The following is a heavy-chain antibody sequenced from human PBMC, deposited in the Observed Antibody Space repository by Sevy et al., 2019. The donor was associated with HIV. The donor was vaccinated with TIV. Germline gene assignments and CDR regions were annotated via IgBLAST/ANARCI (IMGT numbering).Heavy chain of an antibody. J-gene: IGHJ5*01. CDR3: AGENAWGRGYS. Sequence: SETLSLTCTVSGGSITSLYWSWIRQPPGKGLEWIANIYYNGHINYNPSLKSRVTLSLDTSKNQFSLRLSSVTAADTAMYYCAGENAWGRGYSGGQGTLVTVSS. V-gene: IGHV4-59*08. CDR2: IYYNGHI. D-gene: IGHD1-26*01. CDR1: GGSITSLY.